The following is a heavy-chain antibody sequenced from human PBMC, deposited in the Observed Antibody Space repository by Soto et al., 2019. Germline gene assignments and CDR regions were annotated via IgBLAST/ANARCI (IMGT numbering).Heavy chain of an antibody. CDR3: ARGRVWFGEFFFDY. J-gene: IGHJ4*02. Sequence: EVQLVESGGGLVQPGGSLRHSCAASGFTFSSYWMSWVRQAPGKGLEWVANIKQDGSEKYYVDSVKGRFTISRDNAKNSLYLQMNSLRAEDTAVYYCARGRVWFGEFFFDYWGQGTLVTVSS. V-gene: IGHV3-7*04. CDR1: GFTFSSYW. CDR2: IKQDGSEK. D-gene: IGHD3-10*01.